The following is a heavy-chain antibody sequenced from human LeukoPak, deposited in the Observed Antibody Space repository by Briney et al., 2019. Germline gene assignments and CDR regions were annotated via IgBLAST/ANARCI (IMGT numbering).Heavy chain of an antibody. Sequence: PSETLSLTCTVSGGSISSYYWSWIRQPPGKGLEWIGYIYYSGSTNYNPSLKSRVTMSVDTSKNQFSLKLSSVTAADTAVYYCARDREVLLWFGELVNYYYYMDVWGKGTTVTISS. V-gene: IGHV4-59*12. D-gene: IGHD3-10*01. CDR1: GGSISSYY. CDR2: IYYSGST. J-gene: IGHJ6*03. CDR3: ARDREVLLWFGELVNYYYYMDV.